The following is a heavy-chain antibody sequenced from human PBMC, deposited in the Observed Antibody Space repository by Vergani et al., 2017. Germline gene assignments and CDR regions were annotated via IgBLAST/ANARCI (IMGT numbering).Heavy chain of an antibody. J-gene: IGHJ3*01. CDR2: IDTGDSYT. CDR1: GYSFTTYW. CDR3: ARPLSSSANDAFDV. V-gene: IGHV5-10-1*03. Sequence: EVQLVQSGAEVKKPGESLRLSCKASGYSFTTYWISWVRQMPGKGLEWMGRIDTGDSYTDYSPSFQGHVTISVDKSISTAYLQWSSLKASDTARYYCARPLSSSANDAFDVWGQGTIVTVSS. D-gene: IGHD6-6*01.